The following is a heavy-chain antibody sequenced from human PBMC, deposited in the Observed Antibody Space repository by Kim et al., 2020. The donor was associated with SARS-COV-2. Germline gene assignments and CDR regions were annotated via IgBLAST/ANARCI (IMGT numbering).Heavy chain of an antibody. Sequence: GGSLRLSCAASGFTFDSYDMSWVRQAAGKGLEWVSVISGSGGATYYAESVKGRFAISRDNSRNTPQLQMNSLRAEDTAVYYCAKFDYSDNSGYYHPEYFHQWRQGTLPSVSS. CDR2: ISGSGGAT. D-gene: IGHD3-22*01. CDR3: AKFDYSDNSGYYHPEYFHQ. J-gene: IGHJ1*01. V-gene: IGHV3-23*01. CDR1: GFTFDSYD.